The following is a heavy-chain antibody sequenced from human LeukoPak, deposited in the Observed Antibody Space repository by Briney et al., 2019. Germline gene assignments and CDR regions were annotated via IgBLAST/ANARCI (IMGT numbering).Heavy chain of an antibody. D-gene: IGHD3-10*01. CDR1: GYSISSGYY. Sequence: SETLSLTCTVSGYSISSGYYWSWIRQPPGKGLEWIGEINHSGSTNYNPSLKSRVTISVDTSKNQFSLKLSSVTAADTAVYYCARSQFGSGSYYNPYFDYWGQGTLVTVSS. CDR2: INHSGST. V-gene: IGHV4-38-2*02. CDR3: ARSQFGSGSYYNPYFDY. J-gene: IGHJ4*02.